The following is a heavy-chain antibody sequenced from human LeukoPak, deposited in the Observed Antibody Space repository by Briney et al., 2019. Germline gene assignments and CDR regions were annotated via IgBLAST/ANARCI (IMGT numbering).Heavy chain of an antibody. D-gene: IGHD3-3*01. CDR2: IKQDGSEK. CDR3: AREGSYDFWSGYLYYFDY. Sequence: PGGSLRLSCAASGFTFSSYWMSWVRQAPGKGLEWVANIKQDGSEKYYVDSVKGRFTISRDNAKNSLYLQMNSLRAEDTAVYYCAREGSYDFWSGYLYYFDYWGRGTLVTVSS. CDR1: GFTFSSYW. V-gene: IGHV3-7*01. J-gene: IGHJ4*02.